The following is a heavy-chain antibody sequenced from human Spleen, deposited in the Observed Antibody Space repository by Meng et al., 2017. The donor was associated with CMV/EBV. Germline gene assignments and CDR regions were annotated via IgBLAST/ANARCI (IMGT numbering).Heavy chain of an antibody. V-gene: IGHV3-48*04. CDR3: ARAETYYDFWSGYYTYGMDV. CDR1: GFTFSSYS. J-gene: IGHJ6*02. D-gene: IGHD3-3*01. Sequence: GESLKISCAASGFTFSSYSMNWVRQAPGKGLEWVSYISSSSSTIYYADSVKGRFTISRDNAKNSLYLQMNSLRAEDTAVYYCARAETYYDFWSGYYTYGMDVWGQGTTVTVSS. CDR2: ISSSSSTI.